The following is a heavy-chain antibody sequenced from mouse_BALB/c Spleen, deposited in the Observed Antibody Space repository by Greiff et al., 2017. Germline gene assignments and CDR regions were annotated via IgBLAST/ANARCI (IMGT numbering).Heavy chain of an antibody. CDR2: ILPGSGST. CDR3: ARWLLRDYYAMDY. Sequence: QVQLQQSGAELMKPGASVKISCKATGYTFSSYWIEWVKQRPGHGLEWIGEILPGSGSTNYNEKFKGKATFTADTSSNTAYMQLSSLTSEDSAVYYCARWLLRDYYAMDYWGQGTSVTVSS. CDR1: GYTFSSYW. V-gene: IGHV1-9*01. D-gene: IGHD2-3*01. J-gene: IGHJ4*01.